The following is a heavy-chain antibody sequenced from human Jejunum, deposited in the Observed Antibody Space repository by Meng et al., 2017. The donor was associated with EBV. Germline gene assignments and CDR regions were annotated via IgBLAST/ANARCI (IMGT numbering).Heavy chain of an antibody. CDR3: AGNGYYALEY. V-gene: IGHV4-4*03. D-gene: IGHD3-22*01. Sequence: QVEPQESGPRLEKPPGTLSLTCVVSGGSSRDNDWWSWVRQPPGKGLEWLGEIYHGGGTNYNPSLESRVTISVDKSKNQFSLKLNSVTVADTAVYYCAGNGYYALEYWGPGILVTVSS. J-gene: IGHJ4*02. CDR1: GGSSRDNDW. CDR2: IYHGGGT.